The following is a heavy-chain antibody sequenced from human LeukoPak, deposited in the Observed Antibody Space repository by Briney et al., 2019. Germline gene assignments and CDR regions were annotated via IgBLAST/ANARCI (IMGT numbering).Heavy chain of an antibody. CDR3: ATGQQLGY. CDR2: IKQDGSDK. V-gene: IGHV3-7*01. D-gene: IGHD6-13*01. J-gene: IGHJ4*02. CDR1: GLTFSSYW. Sequence: GGSLRLSCVASGLTFSSYWMSWVRQAPGRGLERVANIKQDGSDKYYVDSVKGRFTISRDNAKKSLYLQMNSLRAEDTAVYYCATGQQLGYWGQGTLVTVSS.